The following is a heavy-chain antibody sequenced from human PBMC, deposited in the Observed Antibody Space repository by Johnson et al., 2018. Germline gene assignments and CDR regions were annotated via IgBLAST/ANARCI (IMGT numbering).Heavy chain of an antibody. CDR2: IYPGDSDA. CDR3: AGPGSSWFAFDI. Sequence: VQLVQSGAEVKKPGESLKISCQGFGYSFSTHWLGWVRQVPGKGLEWMGVIYPGDSDARYSPSFRGQVTMSAAKSINTAYLQWSSLKASDTAMYYCAGPGSSWFAFDIWGQGTMVTVSS. D-gene: IGHD6-13*01. J-gene: IGHJ3*02. V-gene: IGHV5-51*01. CDR1: GYSFSTHW.